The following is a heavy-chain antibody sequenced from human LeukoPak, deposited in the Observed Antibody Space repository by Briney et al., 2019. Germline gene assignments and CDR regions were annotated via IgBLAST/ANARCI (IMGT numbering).Heavy chain of an antibody. CDR2: ISSSGGST. Sequence: GGSLRLACAASGFTFSSYGMSWVRQAPWKGLEWVSAISSSGGSTYYADSVKGRFTMSRDNAKNTLYLQMNSLRAGDTAVYYCAKPHFDDWGQGTLVTVSS. J-gene: IGHJ4*02. CDR3: AKPHFDD. V-gene: IGHV3-23*01. CDR1: GFTFSSYG.